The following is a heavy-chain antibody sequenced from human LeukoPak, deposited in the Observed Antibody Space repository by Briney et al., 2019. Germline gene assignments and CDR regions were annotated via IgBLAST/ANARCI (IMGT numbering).Heavy chain of an antibody. J-gene: IGHJ4*02. D-gene: IGHD4-17*01. Sequence: GGSLRLSCAASGFTFSDSYMSWIRQTPGKGLEWVSHISNSGTTIYYADSVEGRFTISRDNAKNSLYLQMNSLRAEDSAVYYCARDERYARGYGEIDYWGQGTLVTVSS. CDR2: ISNSGTTI. CDR1: GFTFSDSY. V-gene: IGHV3-11*04. CDR3: ARDERYARGYGEIDY.